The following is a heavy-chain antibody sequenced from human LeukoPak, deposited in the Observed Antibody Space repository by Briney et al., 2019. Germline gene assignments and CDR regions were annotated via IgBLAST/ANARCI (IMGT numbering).Heavy chain of an antibody. Sequence: PGGSLRLSCAASGFTFSSYRMNWVRQAPGKGLEWVSYISSSSSTIYSADSVKGRFTISRDNAKNSLYLQMNSLRDEDTAVYYCARGDSSGYGPDHWGQGTLVTVSS. CDR2: ISSSSSTI. J-gene: IGHJ5*02. V-gene: IGHV3-48*02. D-gene: IGHD3-22*01. CDR3: ARGDSSGYGPDH. CDR1: GFTFSSYR.